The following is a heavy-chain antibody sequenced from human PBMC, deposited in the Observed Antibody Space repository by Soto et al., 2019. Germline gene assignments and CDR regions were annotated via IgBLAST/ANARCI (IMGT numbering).Heavy chain of an antibody. CDR1: GFTFSNYA. CDR2: ISATGGGT. J-gene: IGHJ4*02. Sequence: GGSLRLSCAASGFTFSNYAMSWGLQAPGKGLEWGSLISATGGGTYYADSVQGRFTISRDKSHNTLSLQVHSLTAEDTAVYYCAKDRRAGGHSACYFDFWGQGAQVTVSS. V-gene: IGHV3-23*01. D-gene: IGHD3-16*01. CDR3: AKDRRAGGHSACYFDF.